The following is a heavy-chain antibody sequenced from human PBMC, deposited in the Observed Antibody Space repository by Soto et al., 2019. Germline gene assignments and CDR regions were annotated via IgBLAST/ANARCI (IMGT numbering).Heavy chain of an antibody. CDR1: GASINDFY. D-gene: IGHD6-13*01. J-gene: IGHJ5*02. CDR3: ARANSSTWYKLEYKWFDP. V-gene: IGHV4-59*01. CDR2: MYHSETT. Sequence: SETLSLTCTVSGASINDFYWSWIRQTPGKGLEWVGFMYHSETTKYNPSLKGRVNMSLDTSKNQVSLHLKSVTAADTAVYYCARANSSTWYKLEYKWFDPWGQGTQVTVSS.